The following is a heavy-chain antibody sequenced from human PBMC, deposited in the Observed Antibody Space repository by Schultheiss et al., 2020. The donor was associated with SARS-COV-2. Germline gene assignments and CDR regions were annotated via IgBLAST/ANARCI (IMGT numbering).Heavy chain of an antibody. Sequence: SGPTLVKPTQTLTLTCTFSGFSLSTSGVGVGWIRQPPGKALEWLALIDWDDDKRYSPSLKSRLTITKDTSKNQVVLTMTNMDPVDTATYYCAHSPEYCSSTSCYLGMNWFDPWGQGTLVTVSS. V-gene: IGHV2-5*02. CDR3: AHSPEYCSSTSCYLGMNWFDP. D-gene: IGHD2-2*01. CDR1: GFSLSTSGVG. CDR2: IDWDDDK. J-gene: IGHJ5*02.